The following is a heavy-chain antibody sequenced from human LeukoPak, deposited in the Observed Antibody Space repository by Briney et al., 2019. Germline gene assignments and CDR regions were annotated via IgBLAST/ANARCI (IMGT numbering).Heavy chain of an antibody. CDR3: ARDAPAGGKPEYFFDY. CDR2: IGRGTT. V-gene: IGHV3-48*04. Sequence: GGSLRLSCAASGFTFSSYSMNWVRQAPGKGLEWVSHIGRGTTYADSVKGRFTISRDNAKNSVYLQMNSLRAEDTALYYCARDAPAGGKPEYFFDYWGQGTLVTVSS. CDR1: GFTFSSYS. J-gene: IGHJ4*02.